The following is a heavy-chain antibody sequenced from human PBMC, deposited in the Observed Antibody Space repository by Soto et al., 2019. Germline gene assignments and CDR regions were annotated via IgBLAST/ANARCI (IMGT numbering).Heavy chain of an antibody. CDR1: GYTFTNYG. Sequence: ASVKVSCKASGYTFTNYGFSWVRQAPGQGLEWMGWISVYNGNTNYAQKIQGRVTMTTDTSTTTAYMELRNLKSDDTAVYYCAREGGDSSGYYFAYWGHGTLVTVSS. V-gene: IGHV1-18*01. J-gene: IGHJ4*01. CDR2: ISVYNGNT. D-gene: IGHD3-22*01. CDR3: AREGGDSSGYYFAY.